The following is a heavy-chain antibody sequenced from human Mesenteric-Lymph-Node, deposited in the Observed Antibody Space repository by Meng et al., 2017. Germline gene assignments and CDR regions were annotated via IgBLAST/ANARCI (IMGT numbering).Heavy chain of an antibody. Sequence: SETLSLTCTVSGVSISTSLYYWCWIRQSPGSGPEWPGSFNYSGATYYNPSLRSRVTISVDASKNQFSLMLTSVTAAETAMYYCAREIGARSGYIYWGQGMLVTVSS. CDR1: GVSISTSLYY. V-gene: IGHV4-39*07. CDR2: FNYSGAT. D-gene: IGHD5-18*01. CDR3: AREIGARSGYIY. J-gene: IGHJ4*01.